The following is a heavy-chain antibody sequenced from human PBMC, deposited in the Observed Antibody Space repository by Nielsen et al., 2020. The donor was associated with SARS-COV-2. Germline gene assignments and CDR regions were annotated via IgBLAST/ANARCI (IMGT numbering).Heavy chain of an antibody. V-gene: IGHV3-33*08. D-gene: IGHD6-19*01. CDR1: GFTFSDYY. J-gene: IGHJ4*02. CDR2: IWYDGSNK. Sequence: GESLKISCAASGFTFSDYYMSWIRQAPGKGLEWVAVIWYDGSNKYYADSVKGRFTISRDNSKNTLYLQMNSLRAEDTAVYYCARDRRYSSGPLDYWGQGTLVTVSS. CDR3: ARDRRYSSGPLDY.